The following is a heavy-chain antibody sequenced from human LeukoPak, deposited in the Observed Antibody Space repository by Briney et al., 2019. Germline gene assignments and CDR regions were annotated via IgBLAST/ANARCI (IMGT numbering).Heavy chain of an antibody. CDR2: IYYSGST. D-gene: IGHD3-22*01. J-gene: IGHJ4*02. V-gene: IGHV4-39*01. CDR3: ARGSDYYDSSGYYYWGSYFDY. CDR1: GGSISSSSYY. Sequence: PSETLSLTCTVSGGSISSSSYYWGWIRQPPGKGLEWIGSIYYSGSTYYNPSLKSRVTISVDTSKNQFSLKLSSVTAADTAVYYCARGSDYYDSSGYYYWGSYFDYWGQGTLVTVSS.